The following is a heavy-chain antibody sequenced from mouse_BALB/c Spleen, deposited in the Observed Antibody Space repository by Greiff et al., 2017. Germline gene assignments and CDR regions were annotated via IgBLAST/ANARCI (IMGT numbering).Heavy chain of an antibody. D-gene: IGHD2-1*01. CDR2: IYPGDGDT. Sequence: LQESGAELVRPGSSVKISCKASGYAFSSYWMNWVQQRPGQGLEWIGQIYPGDGDTNYNGKFKGKATLTADKSSSTAYMQLSSLTSEDSAVYVCARSLYCNCPAGFAYWGQGTLVTVSA. J-gene: IGHJ3*01. V-gene: IGHV1-80*01. CDR1: GYAFSSYW. CDR3: ARSLYCNCPAGFAY.